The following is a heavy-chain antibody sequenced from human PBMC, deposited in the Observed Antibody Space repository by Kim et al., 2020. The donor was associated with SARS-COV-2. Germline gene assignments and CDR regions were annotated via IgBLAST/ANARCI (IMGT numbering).Heavy chain of an antibody. CDR1: GYTFTGYY. D-gene: IGHD3-10*01. Sequence: ASVKVSCKASGYTFTGYYMHWVRQAPGQGLEWMGWINPNSGGTNYAQKFQGWVTMTRDTSISTAYMELSRLRSDDTAVYYCARGGAMVRGVTYYYYGMDVWGQGTTVTVSS. V-gene: IGHV1-2*04. CDR3: ARGGAMVRGVTYYYYGMDV. J-gene: IGHJ6*02. CDR2: INPNSGGT.